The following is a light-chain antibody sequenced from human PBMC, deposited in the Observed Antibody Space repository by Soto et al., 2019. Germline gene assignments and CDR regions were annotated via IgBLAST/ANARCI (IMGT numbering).Light chain of an antibody. J-gene: IGLJ2*01. CDR1: RSDIGAYNF. CDR2: DVN. Sequence: QSALTQPASVSGSPGQSITISCTGTRSDIGAYNFVSWYQQHPGEVPKLILYDVNVRPSGVSNRFSGSKSGNTASLTISGLQAXXEXXYYCTSWTXSTTMIFGGGTKVTVL. CDR3: TSWTXSTTMI. V-gene: IGLV2-14*03.